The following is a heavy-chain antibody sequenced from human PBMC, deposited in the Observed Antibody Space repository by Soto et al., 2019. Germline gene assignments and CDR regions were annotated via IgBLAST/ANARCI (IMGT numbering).Heavy chain of an antibody. Sequence: SETLSLTCAVSGGSISSGGYSWSWIRQPPGKGLECIGYISYSGSTNYNPSLKSRVTMSVDTSRNQFSLDLSSVTAADTAVYYCARSKGTTTPSIFGYWGQGTLVTVSS. CDR2: ISYSGST. V-gene: IGHV4-61*08. CDR3: ARSKGTTTPSIFGY. D-gene: IGHD1-26*01. J-gene: IGHJ4*02. CDR1: GGSISSGGYS.